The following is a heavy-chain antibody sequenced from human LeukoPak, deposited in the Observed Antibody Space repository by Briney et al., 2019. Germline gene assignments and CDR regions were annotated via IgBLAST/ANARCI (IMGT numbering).Heavy chain of an antibody. CDR3: VRGVIGRDTDYYYYSYMDV. CDR1: GDSVSSNSAA. V-gene: IGHV6-1*01. D-gene: IGHD3-10*01. J-gene: IGHJ6*03. CDR2: TYYRSKWYH. Sequence: SQTLSLTCAISGDSVSSNSAAWNWIRQSPSRGLEWLGRTYYRSKWYHDYAVSVKSRITINPDTSKNQFSLQLNSVTPEDTAVYTMVRGVIGRDTDYYYYSYMDVWGKGTTVTVSS.